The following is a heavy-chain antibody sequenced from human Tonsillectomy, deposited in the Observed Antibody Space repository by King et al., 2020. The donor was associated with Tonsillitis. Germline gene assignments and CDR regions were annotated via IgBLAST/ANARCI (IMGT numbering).Heavy chain of an antibody. D-gene: IGHD1-26*01. V-gene: IGHV3-23*01. CDR3: ARRGSYYDFYFFDY. CDR1: GFTFSSYA. Sequence: VQLLESGGNLVQPGGSLRLSCAASGFTFSSYAMSWVRQAPGKGLEWVSAISATGDSTNYADSVKGRFTISRDTSKNTLFLQMNGLRAEDTALYYCARRGSYYDFYFFDYWGQGTLVTVSS. CDR2: ISATGDST. J-gene: IGHJ4*02.